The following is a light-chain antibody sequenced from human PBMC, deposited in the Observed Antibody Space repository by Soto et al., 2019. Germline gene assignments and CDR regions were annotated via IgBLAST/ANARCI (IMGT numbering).Light chain of an antibody. CDR3: QQTASPPYT. Sequence: DIQMTQSPSSLSASVGDRVIITCRSSLSIRNYLNWYQQKPGTAPKLQISAASNLQRGVASRFSGSGSGTDFTLTINSLLPEDVATYFCQQTASPPYTFSQGTKLEI. V-gene: IGKV1-39*01. CDR2: AAS. CDR1: LSIRNY. J-gene: IGKJ2*01.